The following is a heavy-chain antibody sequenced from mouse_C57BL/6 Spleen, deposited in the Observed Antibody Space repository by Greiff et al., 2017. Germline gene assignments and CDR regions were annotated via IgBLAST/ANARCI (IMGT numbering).Heavy chain of an antibody. Sequence: QVHVKQSGPGLVQPSQSLSISCTASGFSLTSYGVHWVRQPPGKGLEWLGVIWSGGSTDYNAAFISRLSISKDNSKSQVFFKMNSLQADDTAIYYCAKEGWYYFDYWGQGTTLTVSS. CDR3: AKEGWYYFDY. CDR2: IWSGGST. J-gene: IGHJ2*01. CDR1: GFSLTSYG. V-gene: IGHV2-4*01. D-gene: IGHD3-3*01.